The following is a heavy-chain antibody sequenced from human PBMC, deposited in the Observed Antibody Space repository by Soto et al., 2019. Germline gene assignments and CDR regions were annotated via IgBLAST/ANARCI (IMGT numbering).Heavy chain of an antibody. CDR1: GFTVSSNY. J-gene: IGHJ4*02. V-gene: IGHV3-66*01. D-gene: IGHD6-19*01. CDR2: IYSGGST. Sequence: EVQLVESGGGLVQPGGSLRLSCAASGFTVSSNYMSWVRQAPGKGLEWVSVIYSGGSTYYADSVKGRFTISRDNSKNTLYLQMNSLRAEDTAVYYCAREKRYSSGCLDYWGQGTLVTGSS. CDR3: AREKRYSSGCLDY.